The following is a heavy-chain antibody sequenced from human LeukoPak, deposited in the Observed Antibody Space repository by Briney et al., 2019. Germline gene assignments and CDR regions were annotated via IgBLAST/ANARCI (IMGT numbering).Heavy chain of an antibody. CDR2: IYYSGST. Sequence: SETLSLTCTVSGGSISSSSYYWGWIRQPPGKGLEWIGSIYYSGSTYYNPSLKSRVTISVDTSKNQFSLKLSSVTAADTAVYYCARGHNDSSQLSAAWFDPWGQGTLVTVSS. J-gene: IGHJ5*02. V-gene: IGHV4-39*07. CDR1: GGSISSSSYY. CDR3: ARGHNDSSQLSAAWFDP. D-gene: IGHD3-22*01.